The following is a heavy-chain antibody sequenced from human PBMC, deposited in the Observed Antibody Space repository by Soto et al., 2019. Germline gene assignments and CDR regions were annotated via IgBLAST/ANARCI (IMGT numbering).Heavy chain of an antibody. CDR1: GFTFSSYS. Sequence: GGSLRLSCAASGFTFSSYSMNWVRQAPGKGLEWVSSISSSSSYIYYADSVKGRFTISRDNAKNSLYLQMNSLRAEDTAVYYCARDNPQETFDPWGQGTLVTVSS. V-gene: IGHV3-21*01. J-gene: IGHJ5*02. CDR3: ARDNPQETFDP. CDR2: ISSSSSYI.